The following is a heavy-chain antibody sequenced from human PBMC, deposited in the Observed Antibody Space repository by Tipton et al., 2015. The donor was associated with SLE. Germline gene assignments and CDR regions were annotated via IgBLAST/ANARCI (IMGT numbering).Heavy chain of an antibody. CDR3: ASTYYDFWSGYSH. Sequence: TLSLTCAVSGGSISSSYWWSWVRQPPGKGLEWIGEIWHSGSTNYNPSLKSRVTISLDKSKNQLSLKLSSVTAADTAVYYCASTYYDFWSGYSHWGQGTLVTVSS. J-gene: IGHJ4*02. CDR1: GGSISSSYW. V-gene: IGHV4-4*02. D-gene: IGHD3-3*01. CDR2: IWHSGST.